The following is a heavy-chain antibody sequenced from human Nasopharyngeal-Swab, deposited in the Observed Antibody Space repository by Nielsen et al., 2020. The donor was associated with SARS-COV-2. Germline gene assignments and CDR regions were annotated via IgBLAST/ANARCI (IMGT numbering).Heavy chain of an antibody. CDR3: ARDYCSSTSCQRYYYYYYGMDV. CDR1: GFTFSSYW. V-gene: IGHV3-7*03. CDR2: IKQDGSEK. D-gene: IGHD2-2*01. J-gene: IGHJ6*02. Sequence: GALRLFCAASGFTFSSYWMSWVRQAPGKGLDWVANIKQDGSEKYYVDSVKGRFTISRDNAKNSLYLQMNSLRAEDTAVYYCARDYCSSTSCQRYYYYYYGMDVWGQGTTVTVSS.